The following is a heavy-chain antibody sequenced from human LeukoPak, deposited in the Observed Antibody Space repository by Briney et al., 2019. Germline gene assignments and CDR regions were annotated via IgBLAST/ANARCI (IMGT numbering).Heavy chain of an antibody. CDR2: INPNSGGT. CDR1: GYTFTGYY. CDR3: ARDHCVSSGCYEDYYYGMDV. D-gene: IGHD6-25*01. Sequence: GASVKVSCKASGYTFTGYYMQWVRQAPGQGLEWMGWINPNSGGTNYAQKFQGRVTMTSDTSISTAYMELSRLRSDDTAVYFCARDHCVSSGCYEDYYYGMDVWGRGTTVTVSS. V-gene: IGHV1-2*02. J-gene: IGHJ6*02.